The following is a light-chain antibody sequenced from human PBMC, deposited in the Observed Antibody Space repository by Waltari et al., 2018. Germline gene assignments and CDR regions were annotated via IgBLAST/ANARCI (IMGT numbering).Light chain of an antibody. V-gene: IGLV2-14*03. Sequence: QSALTQPASVSGSPGQSITISCTGTNSDIGASNYVSWYQQHPGKAPILIIFDVTLLSAGVSPRFSGSKSGNTASLTISGLQAEDEADDFCASYIGSALELFGGGTRLTVL. CDR3: ASYIGSALEL. CDR2: DVT. J-gene: IGLJ3*02. CDR1: NSDIGASNY.